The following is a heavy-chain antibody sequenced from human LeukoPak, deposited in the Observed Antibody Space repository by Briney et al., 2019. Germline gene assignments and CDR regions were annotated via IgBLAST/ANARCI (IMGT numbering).Heavy chain of an antibody. J-gene: IGHJ4*02. CDR1: GFTFSNYA. D-gene: IGHD4-23*01. CDR2: LIASGSST. Sequence: RGSLRLSCAASGFTFSNYAMSWVRQAPGKGLEWVSSLIASGSSTHYADSVKGRFTISRDNSKNTLSLQMNSLRAEDTAVYYCAKESFGMVVTPDSGYWGQGTLVTVSS. CDR3: AKESFGMVVTPDSGY. V-gene: IGHV3-23*01.